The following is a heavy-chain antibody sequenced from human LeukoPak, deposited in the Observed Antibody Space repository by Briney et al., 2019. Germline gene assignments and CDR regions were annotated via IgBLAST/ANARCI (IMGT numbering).Heavy chain of an antibody. CDR2: IYTSGNT. J-gene: IGHJ4*02. Sequence: PSETLSLTCTVSGGSIGSGSYYWSWIRQPAGKGLEWIGRIYTSGNTNYNPSLKSRVSISVDTSKNQFSLKLSSVTAADTAMYYCARSYYYGSSGYYPHYFDYWGQGTLVTVSS. CDR3: ARSYYYGSSGYYPHYFDY. D-gene: IGHD3-22*01. V-gene: IGHV4-61*02. CDR1: GGSIGSGSYY.